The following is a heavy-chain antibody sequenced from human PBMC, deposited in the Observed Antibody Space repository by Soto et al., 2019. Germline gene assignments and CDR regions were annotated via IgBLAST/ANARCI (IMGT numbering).Heavy chain of an antibody. V-gene: IGHV4-39*01. J-gene: IGHJ5*02. CDR1: GDSLRSSYHY. CDR2: IYYTGNT. D-gene: IGHD2-8*01. Sequence: PXETLSLTCTVSGDSLRSSYHYWGWIRQLPGKGLEWIGSIYYTGNTYYNPSLKSRVSISVDMATNEISLRLRAESIADTAVYYCVRVEMYAGEFTPNFDPWGQGALVTVSS. CDR3: VRVEMYAGEFTPNFDP.